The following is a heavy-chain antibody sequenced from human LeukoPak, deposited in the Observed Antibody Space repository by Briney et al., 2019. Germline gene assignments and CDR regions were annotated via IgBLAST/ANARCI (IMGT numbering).Heavy chain of an antibody. CDR3: AKDQEWVLA. D-gene: IGHD3-3*01. J-gene: IGHJ1*01. CDR1: GITFRSHA. Sequence: GSLKLFFSGSGITFRSHAISLVRQAPGKGLEWVSAISGSGGSTYYADSVKGRFTISRDNSKNTLYLQMNSLRAEDTAVYYCAKDQEWVLAWGQGTLVTVSS. CDR2: ISGSGGST. V-gene: IGHV3-23*01.